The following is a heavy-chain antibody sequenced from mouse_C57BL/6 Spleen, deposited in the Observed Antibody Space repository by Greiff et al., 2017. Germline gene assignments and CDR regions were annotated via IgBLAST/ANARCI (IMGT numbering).Heavy chain of an antibody. D-gene: IGHD2-5*01. V-gene: IGHV14-4*01. CDR2: IDPENGDT. J-gene: IGHJ2*01. Sequence: PLQQSGAELVRPGASVQLSCTASGFNIKDDYMHWVKQRPEQGLEWIGWIDPENGDTEYASKLQGKATITADTSANTAYLQLSSLTSEDTAVYYCTPLSNPFDYWGQGTTLTVSS. CDR3: TPLSNPFDY. CDR1: GFNIKDDY.